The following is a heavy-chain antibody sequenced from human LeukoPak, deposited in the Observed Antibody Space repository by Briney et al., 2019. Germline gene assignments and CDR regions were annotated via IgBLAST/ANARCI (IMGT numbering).Heavy chain of an antibody. J-gene: IGHJ5*02. CDR1: GFTFSSYS. CDR3: ARGYCSSNSCYES. D-gene: IGHD2-2*01. CDR2: ISSSSSTI. Sequence: PGGSLRLSCAASGFTFSSYSMNWVRQAPGKGLEWVSYISSSSSTIYYADSVKGRFTISRDNAKNSLYLQMNSLRAEDTAIYYCARGYCSSNSCYESWGQGTLVTVSS. V-gene: IGHV3-48*04.